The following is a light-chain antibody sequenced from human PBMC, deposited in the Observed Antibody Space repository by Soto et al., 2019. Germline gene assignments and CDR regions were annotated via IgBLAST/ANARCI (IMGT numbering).Light chain of an antibody. CDR1: QRVSSY. CDR3: QQRSNWPAVT. Sequence: EIVLTQSPATLSLSPGETATLSCRASQRVSSYLAWYQQKPGQAPRLLIYDASNRATGIPARFSGSGSGTDFTLTISSLEPEDFAVYYCQQRSNWPAVTFGGGTKVEIK. CDR2: DAS. V-gene: IGKV3-11*01. J-gene: IGKJ4*01.